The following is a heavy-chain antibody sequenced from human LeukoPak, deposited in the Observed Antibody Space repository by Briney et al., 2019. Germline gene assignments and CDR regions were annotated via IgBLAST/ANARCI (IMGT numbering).Heavy chain of an antibody. CDR2: MNPNSGNT. J-gene: IGHJ4*02. CDR1: GYTFTSYD. CDR3: AGDLGYSRRYYDFSD. D-gene: IGHD3-3*01. V-gene: IGHV1-8*01. Sequence: ASVKVSCKASGYTFTSYDINWVRQATGQGLEWMGWMNPNSGNTGYAQKFQGRVTMTRNTSISTAYMELSSLRSEDTAVYYCAGDLGYSRRYYDFSDWGQGTLVTVSS.